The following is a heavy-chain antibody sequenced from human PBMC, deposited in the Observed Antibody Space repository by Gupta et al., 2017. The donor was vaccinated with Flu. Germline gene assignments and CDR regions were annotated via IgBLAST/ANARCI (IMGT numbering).Heavy chain of an antibody. CDR2: ISGSGGST. CDR3: ARDPSTAYYSSYAFDM. J-gene: IGHJ3*02. D-gene: IGHD3-22*01. Sequence: VQLLESGGDLVQPGGSLRLSCAASGFTFSTYGMSWVRQAPGKGLEWVSGISGSGGSTDYADSVKGRFTISRDNYKNTLFLQVKSLRAEDTAVYYCARDPSTAYYSSYAFDMWGQGTLVTV. CDR1: GFTFSTYG. V-gene: IGHV3-23*01.